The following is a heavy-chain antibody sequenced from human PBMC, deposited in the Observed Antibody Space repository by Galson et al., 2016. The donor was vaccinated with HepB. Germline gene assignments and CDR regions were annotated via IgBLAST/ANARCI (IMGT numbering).Heavy chain of an antibody. CDR3: AIRLDDRDGYYEN. D-gene: IGHD3-22*01. J-gene: IGHJ4*02. V-gene: IGHV4-34*01. Sequence: SETLSLTCAVYGGSFSDYYWSWIRQPPGRGLEWIGEISHSGSTNYNPSLKSRVTISVDTSKNQFSLKLSSVTAADTAVYHCAIRLDDRDGYYENWGQGTLVTVSS. CDR2: ISHSGST. CDR1: GGSFSDYY.